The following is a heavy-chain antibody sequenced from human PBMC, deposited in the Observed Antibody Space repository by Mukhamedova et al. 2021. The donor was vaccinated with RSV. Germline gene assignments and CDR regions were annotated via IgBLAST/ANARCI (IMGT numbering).Heavy chain of an antibody. V-gene: IGHV4-39*01. D-gene: IGHD2-2*01. CDR3: SRSPRYCSNSGWYHYYMDV. CDR2: IFYTGST. J-gene: IGHJ6*03. Sequence: GKGLEWIGSIFYTGSTHYNSSLKSRLTISVDTSKNQFSLNLSSVTAADTAVYSCSRSPRYCSNSGWYHYYMDVWGKGTTVIVSS.